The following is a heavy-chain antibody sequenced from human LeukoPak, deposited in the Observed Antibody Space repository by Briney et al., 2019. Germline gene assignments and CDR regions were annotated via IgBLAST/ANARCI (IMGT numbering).Heavy chain of an antibody. D-gene: IGHD3-16*02. J-gene: IGHJ4*02. CDR3: ARDQPLYDYVWGSYPRGEY. CDR1: RYTFTSYG. Sequence: ASVKVSCKASRYTFTSYGISRVRQAPGQGLEWMGWISAYNGNTNYAQKLQGRVTMTTDTSTSTAYMELRSLRSDDTAVYYCARDQPLYDYVWGSYPRGEYWGQGTLVTVSS. CDR2: ISAYNGNT. V-gene: IGHV1-18*01.